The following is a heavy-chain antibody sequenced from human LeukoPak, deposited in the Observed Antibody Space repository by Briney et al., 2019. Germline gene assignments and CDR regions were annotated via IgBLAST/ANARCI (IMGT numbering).Heavy chain of an antibody. Sequence: SVKVSCKASGGTFSSYAISWVRQAPGQGLEWMGGIIPIFGTANYAQKFQGRVTITADKSTSTAYMELSSLKSEDTAVYYCARKVPNDSSGYYYRGQFDPWGQGTLVTVSS. J-gene: IGHJ5*02. CDR1: GGTFSSYA. V-gene: IGHV1-69*06. CDR2: IIPIFGTA. CDR3: ARKVPNDSSGYYYRGQFDP. D-gene: IGHD3-22*01.